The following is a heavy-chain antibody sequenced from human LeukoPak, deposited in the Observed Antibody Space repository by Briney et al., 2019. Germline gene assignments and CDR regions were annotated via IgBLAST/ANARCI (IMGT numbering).Heavy chain of an antibody. Sequence: GSLRLSCAASGFAFSFYAMSWIRQPPGKGLEWIGYTNYSGSTNYNPSLKSRVSISVDTSKNQFSLKLSSVTAADTAVYYCARLNGGNWGQGTLVTVSS. CDR1: GFAFSFYA. V-gene: IGHV4-59*08. CDR2: TNYSGST. D-gene: IGHD3-16*01. CDR3: ARLNGGN. J-gene: IGHJ4*02.